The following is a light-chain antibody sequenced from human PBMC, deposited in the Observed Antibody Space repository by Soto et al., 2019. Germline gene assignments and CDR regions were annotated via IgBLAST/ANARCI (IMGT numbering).Light chain of an antibody. Sequence: EIVLTQSPGTLSLSPGERATLSCRTSQSVSSSYLAWYQQKPGQAPRLLIYGASRRATGIPDRFSGSGSGTDFTLTISRLEPEDFAVYYCQQYGRSWWTFGQGTKVEI. CDR2: GAS. CDR1: QSVSSSY. J-gene: IGKJ1*01. V-gene: IGKV3-20*01. CDR3: QQYGRSWWT.